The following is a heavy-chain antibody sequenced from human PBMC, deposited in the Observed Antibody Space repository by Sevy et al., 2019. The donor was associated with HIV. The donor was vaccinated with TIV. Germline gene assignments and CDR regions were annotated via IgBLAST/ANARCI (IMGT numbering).Heavy chain of an antibody. V-gene: IGHV3-21*01. Sequence: GGSLRLSCAASGFTFSTYTMNWVRQAPGKGLEWVSSISSSSIYIYYADSMKGRFTISRDKANNSLYLQMNSLRAEDTAVYYCARPYGSGSWEAFDIWGQGTMVTVSS. CDR2: ISSSSIYI. J-gene: IGHJ3*02. CDR1: GFTFSTYT. CDR3: ARPYGSGSWEAFDI. D-gene: IGHD3-10*01.